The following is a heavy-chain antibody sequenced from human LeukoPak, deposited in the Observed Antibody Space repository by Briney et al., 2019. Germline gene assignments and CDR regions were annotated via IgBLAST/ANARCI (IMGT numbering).Heavy chain of an antibody. V-gene: IGHV3-48*03. D-gene: IGHD6-13*01. CDR1: GFTFSSYE. Sequence: PGGSLRLSCAASGFTFSSYEMNWVRQTPGKGLEWVSYISDHGKSRNYVDSVKGRFTISRDNAKNSLYLQMNNLRVEDTAIYFCARARIAAPLLDYWGQGALVTVSS. CDR3: ARARIAAPLLDY. CDR2: ISDHGKSR. J-gene: IGHJ4*02.